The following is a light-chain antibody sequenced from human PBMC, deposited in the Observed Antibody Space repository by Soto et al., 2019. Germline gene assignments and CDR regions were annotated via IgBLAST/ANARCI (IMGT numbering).Light chain of an antibody. V-gene: IGLV3-1*01. CDR2: EDR. Sequence: SYELTQPPSVSVSPGQTASITCSGDELGDKYVCWYQQKPGQSPVMVIYEDRKRPSGIPERSSGSNSGNTATLTISGTQTMDEADYYCQTWDSSTGVFGTGTKVTVL. CDR1: ELGDKY. J-gene: IGLJ1*01. CDR3: QTWDSSTGV.